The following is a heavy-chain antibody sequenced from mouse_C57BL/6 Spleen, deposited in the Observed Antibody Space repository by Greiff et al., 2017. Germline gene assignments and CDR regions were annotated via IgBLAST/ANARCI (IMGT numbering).Heavy chain of an antibody. J-gene: IGHJ4*01. V-gene: IGHV1-7*01. Sequence: VQLQQSGAELAKPGASVKLSCKASGYTFTSYWMHWVKQRPGQGLEWIGYINPSSGYTKYNQKFKDKAPLTADKSSSTAYMQLSSLTYEDSAVYYCARGKMGAMDYWGQGTSVTVSS. CDR2: INPSSGYT. CDR1: GYTFTSYW. D-gene: IGHD2-3*01. CDR3: ARGKMGAMDY.